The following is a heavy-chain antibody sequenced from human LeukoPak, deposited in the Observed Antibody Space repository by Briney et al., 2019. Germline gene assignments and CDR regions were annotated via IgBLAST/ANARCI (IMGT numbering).Heavy chain of an antibody. V-gene: IGHV4-59*01. CDR3: ARDYYDSSGHYYYYYMDG. CDR2: MYYSGST. D-gene: IGHD3-22*01. CDR1: GGPISSYY. Sequence: SDTLSLTCALSGGPISSYYWRWLRHPPGKGLEWIGYMYYSGSTNYHPPLKRRVTISVDTSKNQFSLKLSSVTAADTAVYYCARDYYDSSGHYYYYYMDGWGKGRKVTVSS. J-gene: IGHJ6*03.